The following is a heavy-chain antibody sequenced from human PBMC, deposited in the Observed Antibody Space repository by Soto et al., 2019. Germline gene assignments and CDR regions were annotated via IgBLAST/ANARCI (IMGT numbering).Heavy chain of an antibody. V-gene: IGHV3-23*01. CDR2: IRGSSGST. D-gene: IGHD2-15*01. J-gene: IGHJ3*02. Sequence: GGSLRLSCAASGFTFSSYAMSWVRQAPGKGLEWVSAIRGSSGSTYYADSVKVRFTISRDNPKNTLYLQMNSLRAEDTAVYYCAKVSFLYCRGGSCDLYSYGILDIWGQGTMVTVSS. CDR1: GFTFSSYA. CDR3: AKVSFLYCRGGSCDLYSYGILDI.